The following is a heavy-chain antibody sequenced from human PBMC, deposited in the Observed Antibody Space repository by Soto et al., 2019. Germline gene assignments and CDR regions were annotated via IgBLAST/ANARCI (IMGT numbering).Heavy chain of an antibody. CDR1: GYSFTSYW. J-gene: IGHJ3*02. D-gene: IGHD5-12*01. V-gene: IGHV5-10-1*01. Sequence: LGESLKISCQGSGYSFTSYWIHWVRQMPGKGLEWMGRIDPSDSYTNYSPSFQGHVTISADKSISTAYLQWSSLKASDTAMYYCARHPPGRWLQSEGDFDIWGQGTMVTVSS. CDR3: ARHPPGRWLQSEGDFDI. CDR2: IDPSDSYT.